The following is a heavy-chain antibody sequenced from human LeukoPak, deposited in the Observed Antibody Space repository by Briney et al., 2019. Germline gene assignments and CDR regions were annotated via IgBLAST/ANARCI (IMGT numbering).Heavy chain of an antibody. CDR2: IYYSGST. CDR1: GGSVSSGSSY. J-gene: IGHJ4*02. CDR3: ARTDLGRHFDY. Sequence: SETLSLTCTVSGGSVSSGSSYWSWIRRPPGKGLEWIGYIYYSGSTNYNPSLKSRVTISVDTSKNQFSLKVRSVTAADTAVYYCARTDLGRHFDYWGQGTLVTVSS. D-gene: IGHD1-26*01. V-gene: IGHV4-61*01.